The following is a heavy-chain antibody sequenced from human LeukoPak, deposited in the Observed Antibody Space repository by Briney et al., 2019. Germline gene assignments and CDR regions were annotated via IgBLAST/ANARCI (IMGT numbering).Heavy chain of an antibody. V-gene: IGHV3-30-3*01. Sequence: SCKASGYTFTGYYMHWVRQTPGKGLEWVAVISDGGTNKNYADSVKGRFTIFRDKSKSTLYLQMHSLRAEDTAVYYCARDSRDKLRFLEWFHETLDFWGQGTLVTASS. CDR3: ARDSRDKLRFLEWFHETLDF. CDR2: ISDGGTNK. J-gene: IGHJ4*02. D-gene: IGHD3-3*01. CDR1: GYTFTGYY.